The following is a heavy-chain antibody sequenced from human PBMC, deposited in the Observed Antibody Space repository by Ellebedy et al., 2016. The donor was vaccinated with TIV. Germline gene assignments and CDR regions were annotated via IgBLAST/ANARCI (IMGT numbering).Heavy chain of an antibody. J-gene: IGHJ4*02. CDR1: GFTFSSYA. CDR2: ISGSGGSK. CDR3: ANPRGYGDYVGNLDY. V-gene: IGHV3-23*01. Sequence: GGSLRLXXAASGFTFSSYAMSWVRQAPGKGLEWVSAISGSGGSKYYADSVKGRFTISRDNSKKTLYLQMNSLRDEDTAVYYCANPRGYGDYVGNLDYWGQGTLVTVSS. D-gene: IGHD4-17*01.